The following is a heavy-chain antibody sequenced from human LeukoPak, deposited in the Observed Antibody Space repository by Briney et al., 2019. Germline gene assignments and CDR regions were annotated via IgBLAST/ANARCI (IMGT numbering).Heavy chain of an antibody. V-gene: IGHV3-30-3*01. CDR1: GFTFSSYA. CDR3: AREIGGYSSRGFDY. D-gene: IGHD6-13*01. CDR2: ISYDGSNK. Sequence: GGSLRLSCAASGFTFSSYAMHWVRQAPGKGLEWVAVISYDGSNKYYADSVKGRFTISRDNSKNTLYLQMNSLRAEDTAVYYCAREIGGYSSRGFDYWGQGTLVTVSS. J-gene: IGHJ4*02.